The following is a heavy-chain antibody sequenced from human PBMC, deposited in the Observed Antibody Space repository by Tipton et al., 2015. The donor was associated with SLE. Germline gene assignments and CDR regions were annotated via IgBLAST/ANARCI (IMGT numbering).Heavy chain of an antibody. V-gene: IGHV4-39*07. CDR3: ARASDYYDSSGWGFFDY. CDR1: GGSISSSRYY. Sequence: TLSLTCTVSGGSISSSRYYWGWIRQPPGKGLEWIGEINHSGSTNYNPSLKSRVTISVDTSKNQFSLKLSSVTAADTAVYYCARASDYYDSSGWGFFDYWGQGTLVTVSS. CDR2: INHSGST. J-gene: IGHJ4*02. D-gene: IGHD3-22*01.